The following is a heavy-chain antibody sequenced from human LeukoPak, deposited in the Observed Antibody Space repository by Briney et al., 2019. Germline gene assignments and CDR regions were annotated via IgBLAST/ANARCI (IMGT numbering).Heavy chain of an antibody. Sequence: PGGSLRPSCAASGFTVSSNYMSWVRQAPGKGLEWVSVIYSGGSTYYADSVKGRFTISRDNSKNTLYLQMNSLRAEDTAVYYCAKVRDTAMYYYYYYMDVWGKGTTVTVSS. CDR2: IYSGGST. V-gene: IGHV3-53*01. CDR3: AKVRDTAMYYYYYYMDV. D-gene: IGHD5-18*01. J-gene: IGHJ6*03. CDR1: GFTVSSNY.